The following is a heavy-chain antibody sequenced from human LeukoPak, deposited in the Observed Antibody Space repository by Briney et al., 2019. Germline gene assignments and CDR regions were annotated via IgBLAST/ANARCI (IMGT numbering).Heavy chain of an antibody. CDR3: ARTPITMVRGVISSTWFDP. Sequence: SETLSLTCSVSGDSISIYYWNWIRQPAGKGLEWIGRIYTSGSANYNPSLKSRVTISVDTSKNQFSLKLSSVTAADTAVYYCARTPITMVRGVISSTWFDPWGHGTLVTVSS. J-gene: IGHJ5*02. CDR2: IYTSGSA. V-gene: IGHV4-4*07. D-gene: IGHD3-10*01. CDR1: GDSISIYY.